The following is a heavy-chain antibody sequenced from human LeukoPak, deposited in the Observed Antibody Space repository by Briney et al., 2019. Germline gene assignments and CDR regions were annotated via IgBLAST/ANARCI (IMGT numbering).Heavy chain of an antibody. CDR2: INPSGGST. V-gene: IGHV1-46*01. CDR1: GYTFTSYG. Sequence: ASVKVSCKASGYTFTSYGISWVRQAPGQGLEWMGIINPSGGSTSYAQKFQGRVTMTRDTSTSTVYMELSSLRSEDTAVYYCARVHQYSSSWYPRDWYFDLWGRGTLVTVSS. J-gene: IGHJ2*01. CDR3: ARVHQYSSSWYPRDWYFDL. D-gene: IGHD6-13*01.